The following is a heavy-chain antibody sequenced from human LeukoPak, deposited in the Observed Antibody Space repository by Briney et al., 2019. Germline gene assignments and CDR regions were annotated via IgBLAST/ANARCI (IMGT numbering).Heavy chain of an antibody. J-gene: IGHJ6*03. CDR2: ISSSSSYI. V-gene: IGHV3-21*01. CDR3: ARAYSERYGLGYYYMDV. D-gene: IGHD1-26*01. CDR1: GFTFSSYS. Sequence: GGSLRLSCAASGFTFSSYSMNWARQAPGKGLEWVSSISSSSSYIYYADSVKGRFTISRDNAKKSLYLQMNSLRVEDTAVYYCARAYSERYGLGYYYMDVWGKGTTVTVSS.